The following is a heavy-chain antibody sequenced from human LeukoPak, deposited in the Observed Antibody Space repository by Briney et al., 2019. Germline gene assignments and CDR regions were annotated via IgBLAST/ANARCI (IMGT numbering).Heavy chain of an antibody. J-gene: IGHJ4*02. D-gene: IGHD3-22*01. V-gene: IGHV3-7*04. CDR2: IKQDGSEK. Sequence: GGSLRLSCVASGFTFSFYWMDWVRQAPGKGLEWVANIKQDGSEKYYVDSVKGRFTISRDNAKNSLYLQMDSLRAEDTAVYYCARDEHQYYSESSGRFDYWGQGTLVTVSS. CDR1: GFTFSFYW. CDR3: ARDEHQYYSESSGRFDY.